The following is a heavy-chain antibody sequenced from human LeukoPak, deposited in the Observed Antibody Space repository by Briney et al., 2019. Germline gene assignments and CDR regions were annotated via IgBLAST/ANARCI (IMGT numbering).Heavy chain of an antibody. J-gene: IGHJ5*02. CDR2: MNPNSGNT. D-gene: IGHD1-26*01. CDR3: ARGRYPPTYIVGATTGVLQRTGWFDP. CDR1: GYTFTSYD. Sequence: GASVKVSCKASGYTFTSYDINWVRQATGQGLEWMGWMNPNSGNTGYAQKFQGRVTMTRNTSISTAYMELSSLRSEDTAVYYCARGRYPPTYIVGATTGVLQRTGWFDPWGQGTLVTVSS. V-gene: IGHV1-8*01.